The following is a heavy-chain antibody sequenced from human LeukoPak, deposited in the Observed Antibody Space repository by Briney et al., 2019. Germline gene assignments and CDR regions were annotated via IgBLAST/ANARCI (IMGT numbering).Heavy chain of an antibody. CDR3: ARIPLRYFDWALDY. V-gene: IGHV3-74*01. CDR1: GFTFSSYW. D-gene: IGHD3-9*01. Sequence: PGGSLRLSCAASGFTFSSYWMHWVRQAPGKGLVWVSRINSDGSSTSYADSVKGRFTISRDNAKNTLYLQMNSLRAEDTAVYYCARIPLRYFDWALDYWGQGTLVTVSS. CDR2: INSDGSST. J-gene: IGHJ4*02.